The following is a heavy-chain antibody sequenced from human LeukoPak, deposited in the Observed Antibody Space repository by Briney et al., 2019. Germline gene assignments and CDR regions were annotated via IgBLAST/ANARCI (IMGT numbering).Heavy chain of an antibody. CDR1: GFTFSSYS. Sequence: GGSLRLSCAASGFTFSSYSMNWVRQAPGKGLEWVSSISSSSRYIYYADSVKGRFTISRDNAKNSLYLQMNSLRAEDTAVYYCARDGSGYSRDYWGQGTLVTVSS. V-gene: IGHV3-21*01. J-gene: IGHJ4*02. CDR3: ARDGSGYSRDY. D-gene: IGHD3-22*01. CDR2: ISSSSRYI.